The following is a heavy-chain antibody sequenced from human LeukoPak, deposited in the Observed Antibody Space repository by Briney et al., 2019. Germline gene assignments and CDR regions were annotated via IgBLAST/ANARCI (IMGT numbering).Heavy chain of an antibody. CDR2: IYYSGST. CDR3: ARGREQLDGGFDP. D-gene: IGHD6-13*01. J-gene: IGHJ5*02. CDR1: GGSISNSGYY. Sequence: SETLFLTCSVSGGSISNSGYYWGWIRQPPGKGLEWIASIYYSGSTYHKSPLKSRVIISVDTSKNQFSLSLSSVTAADTAVYYCARGREQLDGGFDPWGQGTLVTVSS. V-gene: IGHV4-39*01.